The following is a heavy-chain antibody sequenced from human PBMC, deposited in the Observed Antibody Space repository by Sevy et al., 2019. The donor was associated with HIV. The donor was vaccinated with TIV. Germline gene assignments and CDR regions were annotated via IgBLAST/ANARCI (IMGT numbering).Heavy chain of an antibody. CDR2: IGTAGDT. Sequence: GGSLRLSCVASGFTFSSYDMHWVRQATGKGLEWVSAIGTAGDTYYPGSVKGRFTISRENAKNSLYLQMNSLRAGDTAVYYCAREGRYCSSTSCYFDYWGQGTLVTVSS. J-gene: IGHJ4*02. CDR3: AREGRYCSSTSCYFDY. D-gene: IGHD2-2*01. CDR1: GFTFSSYD. V-gene: IGHV3-13*01.